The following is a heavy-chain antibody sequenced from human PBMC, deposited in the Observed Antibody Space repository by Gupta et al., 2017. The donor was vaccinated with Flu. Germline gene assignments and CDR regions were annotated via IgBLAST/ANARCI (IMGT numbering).Heavy chain of an antibody. CDR3: AKFNTFDSSGYYSYFDS. CDR1: A. CDR2: ISGSGVRT. D-gene: IGHD3-22*01. V-gene: IGHV3-23*01. J-gene: IGHJ4*02. Sequence: AMSWVRQAPGKGVEWVSAISGSGVRTFYTDSVKGRFTISRDNSKNTLYLQMNSLRVEDTAVYYCAKFNTFDSSGYYSYFDSWGQGALVTVSS.